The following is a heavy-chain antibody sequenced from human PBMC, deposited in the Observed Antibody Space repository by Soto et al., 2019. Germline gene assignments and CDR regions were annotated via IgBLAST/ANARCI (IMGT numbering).Heavy chain of an antibody. V-gene: IGHV4-34*01. D-gene: IGHD6-13*01. CDR1: GGSFSGYY. J-gene: IGHJ4*02. CDR3: ARDQRVSSWYIRNY. CDR2: INHSGST. Sequence: QVQLQQWGAGLLKPSETLSLTCAVYGGSFSGYYWSWIRQPPGKGLEWIGEINHSGSTNYNPSLKSRVTISVDTSKNQFSLKLSSVTAADTAVYYCARDQRVSSWYIRNYWGQGTLVTVSS.